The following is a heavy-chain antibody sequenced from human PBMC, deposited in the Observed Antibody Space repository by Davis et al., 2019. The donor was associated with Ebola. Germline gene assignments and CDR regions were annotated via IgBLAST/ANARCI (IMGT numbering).Heavy chain of an antibody. CDR3: ARGRAFYYYYGMDV. V-gene: IGHV4-39*01. CDR1: GGSISGYY. J-gene: IGHJ6*02. D-gene: IGHD3-16*01. Sequence: SETLSLTCTVSGGSISGYYWSWIRQPPGKGLEWIGSIYYSGSTYYNPSLKSRVTISVDTSKNQFSLKLSSVTAADTAVYYCARGRAFYYYYGMDVWGQGTTVTVSS. CDR2: IYYSGST.